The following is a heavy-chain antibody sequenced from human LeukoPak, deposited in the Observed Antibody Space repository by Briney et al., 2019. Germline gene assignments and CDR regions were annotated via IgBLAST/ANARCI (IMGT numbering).Heavy chain of an antibody. J-gene: IGHJ6*02. V-gene: IGHV1-2*02. Sequence: ASVKVSCKASGYTFTGYYMHWVRQAPGQGLERMGWINPNSGGTNYAQKFQGRVTMTRDTSISTAYMELSGLRSDDTAVYYCATSYCSSTSCRYYYYYYGMDVWGQGTTVTVSS. CDR3: ATSYCSSTSCRYYYYYYGMDV. CDR1: GYTFTGYY. CDR2: INPNSGGT. D-gene: IGHD2-2*01.